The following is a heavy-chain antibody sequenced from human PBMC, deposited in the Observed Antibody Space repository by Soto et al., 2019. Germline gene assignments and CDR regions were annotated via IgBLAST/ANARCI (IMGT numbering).Heavy chain of an antibody. CDR2: IWYDGSNK. Sequence: QVQLVESGGGVVQPGRSLRLSCAASGFTFSSYGMHWVRQAPGKGLEWVAVIWYDGSNKYYADSVKGRFTISRDNSKNTLYLQMNSLRAEDTAVYYCARDLSGPKYISPPGYWGQGTLVTVSS. J-gene: IGHJ4*02. D-gene: IGHD6-19*01. V-gene: IGHV3-33*01. CDR1: GFTFSSYG. CDR3: ARDLSGPKYISPPGY.